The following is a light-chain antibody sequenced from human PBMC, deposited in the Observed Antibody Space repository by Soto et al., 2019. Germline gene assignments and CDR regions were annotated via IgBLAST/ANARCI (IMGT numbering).Light chain of an antibody. CDR1: QSVSSNY. J-gene: IGKJ1*01. CDR2: GAS. V-gene: IGKV3-20*01. CDR3: QQYASSPWT. Sequence: EIVLTQSPGTLSLSPGERATLSCRASQSVSSNYLAWYKQRPGQAPRLLIYGASSRATGIPDRFSGSGSGTVFTLTISRLEPEDFAVYYCQQYASSPWTFGQGTKVDIK.